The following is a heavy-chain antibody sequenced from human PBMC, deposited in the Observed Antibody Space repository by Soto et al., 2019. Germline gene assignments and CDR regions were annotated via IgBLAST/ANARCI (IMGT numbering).Heavy chain of an antibody. CDR2: ISYDGSNK. V-gene: IGHV3-30-3*01. J-gene: IGHJ4*02. CDR1: GFTFSSYA. CDR3: ARDRSSGFDY. Sequence: QVQLVESGGGVVQPGRSLRLSCAASGFTFSSYAMHWVRQAPGKGPEWVAVISYDGSNKYYADSVKGRFTISRDNSKNTLYLQMNSLRAEDTAVYYCARDRSSGFDYWGQGTLVTVSS. D-gene: IGHD3-10*01.